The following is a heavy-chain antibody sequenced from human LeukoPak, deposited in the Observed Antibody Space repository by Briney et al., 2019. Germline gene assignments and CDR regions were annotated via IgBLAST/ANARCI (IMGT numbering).Heavy chain of an antibody. CDR2: ISGSGGST. V-gene: IGHV3-23*01. J-gene: IGHJ4*02. D-gene: IGHD5-24*01. Sequence: GGSLRLSCAASGFTFSSYAMSWVRQAPGKGLEWVSAISGSGGSTYYADSVKGRFTISRDNSKNTLYLQMNSLRAEDTAVYYCEKDRGPGRDGYNYWGQGTLVTVSS. CDR3: EKDRGPGRDGYNY. CDR1: GFTFSSYA.